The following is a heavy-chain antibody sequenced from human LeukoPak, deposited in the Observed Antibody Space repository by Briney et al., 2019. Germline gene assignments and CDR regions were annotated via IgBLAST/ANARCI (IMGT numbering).Heavy chain of an antibody. CDR3: AKDFIGPITMVRGVILSY. CDR2: IRYDGSNK. D-gene: IGHD3-10*01. J-gene: IGHJ4*02. Sequence: PGGSPRLSCAASGFTFSSYGMHWVRQAPGKGLEWVAFIRYDGSNKYYADSVKGRFTISRDNSKNTLYLQMNSLRAEDTAVYYCAKDFIGPITMVRGVILSYWGQGTLVTVSS. V-gene: IGHV3-30*02. CDR1: GFTFSSYG.